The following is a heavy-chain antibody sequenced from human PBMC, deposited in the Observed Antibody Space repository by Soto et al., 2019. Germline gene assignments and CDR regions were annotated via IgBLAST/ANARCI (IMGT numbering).Heavy chain of an antibody. CDR2: IYPGDSDT. V-gene: IGHV5-51*01. CDR3: ASRMGQTAFDI. J-gene: IGHJ3*02. D-gene: IGHD2-8*01. Sequence: GEALKISCKGSGYSFTSYWIGWVRQMPGKGLEWMGIIYPGDSDTRYSPSFQGQVTISADKSTSTAYLQWSSLKASNTAMYYCASRMGQTAFDIWGQGTMVTVSS. CDR1: GYSFTSYW.